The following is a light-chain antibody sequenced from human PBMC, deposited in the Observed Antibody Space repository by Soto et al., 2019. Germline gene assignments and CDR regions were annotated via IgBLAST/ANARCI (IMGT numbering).Light chain of an antibody. Sequence: EIVMTQSPATLSVSPGERATLSCRASQSVSNKLAWYQQKPGQAPRLLIYGASTRATGIPARFSGSGSGTDFTLTISSLQSEDFAVYYCQQYNNWPPWTFGQGTKVDI. J-gene: IGKJ1*01. V-gene: IGKV3-15*01. CDR1: QSVSNK. CDR3: QQYNNWPPWT. CDR2: GAS.